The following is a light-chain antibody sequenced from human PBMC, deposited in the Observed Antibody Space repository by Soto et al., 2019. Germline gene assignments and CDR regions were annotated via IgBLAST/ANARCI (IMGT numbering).Light chain of an antibody. CDR3: QQYGNSPLT. CDR1: QSVTSSY. J-gene: IGKJ4*01. Sequence: EIVLTQSPGTLSLSPGERATLSCRASQSVTSSYLAWYQQKPGQAPRLLIYGASSRATGIPDRLSGSGSGTDFTLNISRVEPEDFAVYYCQQYGNSPLTFGGGPKVET. CDR2: GAS. V-gene: IGKV3-20*01.